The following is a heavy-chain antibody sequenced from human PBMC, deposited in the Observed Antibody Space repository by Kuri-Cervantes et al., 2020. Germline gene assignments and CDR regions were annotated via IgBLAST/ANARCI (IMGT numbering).Heavy chain of an antibody. CDR1: GGSFSGYY. J-gene: IGHJ4*02. CDR2: INHSGST. D-gene: IGHD2-2*01. V-gene: IGHV4-34*01. Sequence: SETLSLTCAVYGGSFSGYYWSWIRQPPGKGLEWIGEINHSGSTNYNPSLKSRVTISVDTSKNQFSLKLSSVTAADTAVYYCARGPRNCRSTSCYLFDYWGQGTLVTVSS. CDR3: ARGPRNCRSTSCYLFDY.